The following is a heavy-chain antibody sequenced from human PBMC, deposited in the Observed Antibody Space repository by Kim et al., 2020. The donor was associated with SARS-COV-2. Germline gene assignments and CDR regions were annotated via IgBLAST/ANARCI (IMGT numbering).Heavy chain of an antibody. D-gene: IGHD1-26*01. V-gene: IGHV1-18*01. CDR1: GYTFTSYG. CDR3: ARALVGAAYFEY. Sequence: ASVKVSCKASGYTFTSYGISWVRQAPGQGPEWMGWISGYNGNTNYAQKLQGRVTMTTDTSTSTAYMELRSLRSDDTAVYYCARALVGAAYFEYWGQGTLVTVSS. J-gene: IGHJ4*02. CDR2: ISGYNGNT.